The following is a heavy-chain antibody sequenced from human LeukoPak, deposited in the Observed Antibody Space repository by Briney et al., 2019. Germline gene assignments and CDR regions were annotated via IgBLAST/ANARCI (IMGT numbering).Heavy chain of an antibody. J-gene: IGHJ4*02. V-gene: IGHV1-3*01. D-gene: IGHD3-10*01. Sequence: GASVKVSCKASGYTFTSYAMHWVRQAPGQRLEWMGWINAGNGNTKYSQKFQGRVTITRDTSASTAYMELSSLRSEDTAVYYCARTPCYYGSGSRYYFDYWGQGTLVTVSS. CDR1: GYTFTSYA. CDR2: INAGNGNT. CDR3: ARTPCYYGSGSRYYFDY.